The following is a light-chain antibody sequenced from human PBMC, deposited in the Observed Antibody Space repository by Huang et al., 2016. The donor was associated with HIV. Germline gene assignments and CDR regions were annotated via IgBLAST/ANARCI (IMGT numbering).Light chain of an antibody. V-gene: IGKV3-15*01. J-gene: IGKJ2*01. Sequence: EIVMTQFPATLSVSPGERAPLSCRASQRVSSNLAWYQQKPGQAPRLLIDGTSTRATGNPARVSGSGTGTECTLTIISLQSEDLAIYYCQQYNIWPPYTFGQGTKLEIK. CDR2: GTS. CDR1: QRVSSN. CDR3: QQYNIWPPYT.